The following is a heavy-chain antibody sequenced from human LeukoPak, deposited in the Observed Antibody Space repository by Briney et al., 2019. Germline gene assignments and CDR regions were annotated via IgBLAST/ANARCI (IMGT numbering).Heavy chain of an antibody. Sequence: ASVKVSCKASGYTFSIFGISWVRQAPGQGLEWMGWISAYNGNTNYAQKFQDRVTMTTDTSTSTAYMELRGLRSDDTAMYSCARAGATVTTHFDYWGQGTVVTVSS. D-gene: IGHD4-17*01. J-gene: IGHJ4*02. CDR1: GYTFSIFG. CDR2: ISAYNGNT. CDR3: ARAGATVTTHFDY. V-gene: IGHV1-18*01.